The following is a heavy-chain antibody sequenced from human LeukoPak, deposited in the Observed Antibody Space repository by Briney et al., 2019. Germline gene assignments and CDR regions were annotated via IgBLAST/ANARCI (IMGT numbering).Heavy chain of an antibody. D-gene: IGHD6-19*01. CDR3: AKGEHGYSSGWYVGPYYYGMDV. CDR2: ISGSGGST. V-gene: IGHV3-23*01. Sequence: PSGALMLCCSASGFTFSSYAVSWVRQAPGKVLEWVSAISGSGGSTYYADSVKGRFTISRDNSKNTLYLQMNSLRAEDTAVYYCAKGEHGYSSGWYVGPYYYGMDVWGQGTTVTVSS. J-gene: IGHJ6*02. CDR1: GFTFSSYA.